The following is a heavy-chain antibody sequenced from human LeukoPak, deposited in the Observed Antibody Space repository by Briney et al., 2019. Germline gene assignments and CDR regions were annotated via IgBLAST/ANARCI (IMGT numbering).Heavy chain of an antibody. CDR1: GGSFSGYY. CDR2: INHSGST. J-gene: IGHJ4*02. Sequence: PSETLSLTCAVYGGSFSGYYWSWIRQPPGKGLEWIGEINHSGSTNYNPSLKSRVTISVDTSKNQFSLKLSSVTAADTAVYYCARQNSSGYYLYYFDYWGQGTLVTVSS. D-gene: IGHD3-22*01. CDR3: ARQNSSGYYLYYFDY. V-gene: IGHV4-34*01.